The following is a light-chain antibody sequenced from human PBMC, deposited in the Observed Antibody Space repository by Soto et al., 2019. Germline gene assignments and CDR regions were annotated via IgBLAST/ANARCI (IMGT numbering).Light chain of an antibody. J-gene: IGKJ4*01. V-gene: IGKV3-11*01. CDR2: DAS. CDR3: QPLSNWPLT. Sequence: EIVLTQSPGTLSLSPGERATLSCRASQSVSSYLAWYQQKPGQAPRLLIYDASNRATGIPARFSGSGSGTDFTLTISSLAPEAFAVYSCQPLSNWPLTFGGGTKVDIK. CDR1: QSVSSY.